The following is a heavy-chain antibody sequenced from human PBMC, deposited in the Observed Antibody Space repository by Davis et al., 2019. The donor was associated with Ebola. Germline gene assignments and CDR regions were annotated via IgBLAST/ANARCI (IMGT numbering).Heavy chain of an antibody. Sequence: SETLSLTCTVSGGSISSYYWSWIRQPPGKGLEWIGYIYYSGSTNYNPSPKSRVTISVDTSKNQFSLKLSSVTAADTAVYYCARHLRFLEWLSQDAFDIWGQGTMVTVSS. D-gene: IGHD3-3*01. J-gene: IGHJ3*02. V-gene: IGHV4-59*08. CDR1: GGSISSYY. CDR3: ARHLRFLEWLSQDAFDI. CDR2: IYYSGST.